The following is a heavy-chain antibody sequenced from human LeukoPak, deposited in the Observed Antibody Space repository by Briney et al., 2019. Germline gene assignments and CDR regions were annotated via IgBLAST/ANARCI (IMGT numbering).Heavy chain of an antibody. CDR1: GYSISSGFY. D-gene: IGHD1-26*01. CDR3: ARFSDPYF. V-gene: IGHV4-38-2*01. J-gene: IGHJ2*01. Sequence: PSETLSLTCAVSGYSISSGFYWAWIRQSPGQGLEWIGSIFHSGLAHSNPSLKSRVTISVDTSKNQLSLKLSSVTAADTAVYYCARFSDPYFWGRGTQVTVSS. CDR2: IFHSGLA.